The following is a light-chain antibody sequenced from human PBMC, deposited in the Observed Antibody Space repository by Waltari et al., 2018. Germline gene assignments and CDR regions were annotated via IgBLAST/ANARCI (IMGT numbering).Light chain of an antibody. CDR1: RSDVGAYNF. CDR2: EVT. V-gene: IGLV2-14*01. CDR3: ASYTSITTVV. J-gene: IGLJ2*01. Sequence: QSALTQPASVSGSPGQSITISCSGTRSDVGAYNFVSWYQQHPGQAPKVLIYEVTNRPPGVSNRFAASKSGNTASLTISGLQAEDEADYYCASYTSITTVVFGGGTKLTVL.